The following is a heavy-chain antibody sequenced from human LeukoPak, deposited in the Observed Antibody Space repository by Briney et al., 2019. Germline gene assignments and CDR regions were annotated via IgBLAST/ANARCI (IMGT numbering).Heavy chain of an antibody. V-gene: IGHV4-59*01. CDR3: AACVADKTGPDY. CDR2: IYYSGGT. D-gene: IGHD6-19*01. Sequence: SETLSLTCTVSGGSFSSYYWSWVRQPPGKGLGWIGYIYYSGGTNYNPSLKSRVTISVDTSKNQLSLKLSSVTAADTAVYYCAACVADKTGPDYWGQGTLVTVS. CDR1: GGSFSSYY. J-gene: IGHJ4*02.